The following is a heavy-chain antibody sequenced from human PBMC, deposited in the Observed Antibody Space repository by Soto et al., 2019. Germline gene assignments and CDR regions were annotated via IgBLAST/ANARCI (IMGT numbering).Heavy chain of an antibody. CDR2: INSDGSST. D-gene: IGHD4-17*01. CDR3: ARDFVRRWPQFREGP. J-gene: IGHJ4*02. CDR1: GFTFSSYW. Sequence: AGGSLRLSCAASGFTFSSYWMHWVRQAPGKGLVWVSRINSDGSSTSYADSVKGRFTISRDNAKNTLYLQMNSLRAEDTAVYYCARDFVRRWPQFREGPGGQGTLVTVSS. V-gene: IGHV3-74*01.